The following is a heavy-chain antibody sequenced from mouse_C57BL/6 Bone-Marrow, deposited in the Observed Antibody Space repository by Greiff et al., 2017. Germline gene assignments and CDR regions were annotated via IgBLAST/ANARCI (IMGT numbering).Heavy chain of an antibody. CDR1: GYTFTSYW. D-gene: IGHD1-1*01. V-gene: IGHV1-72*01. CDR3: ARFDDGSSHWYFDV. Sequence: QVQLQQSGAELVKPGASVKLSCKASGYTFTSYWMHWVKQRPGRGLEWIGRIDPTSGGTKYNEKFKSKATLTVDKPSSTAYMQLSSLTSEDSAVYYCARFDDGSSHWYFDVWGTGTTVTVSS. J-gene: IGHJ1*03. CDR2: IDPTSGGT.